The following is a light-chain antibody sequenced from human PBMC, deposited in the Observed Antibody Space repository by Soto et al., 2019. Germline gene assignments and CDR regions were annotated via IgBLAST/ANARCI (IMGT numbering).Light chain of an antibody. CDR1: QSVLCSTNNRNY. J-gene: IGKJ3*01. CDR3: QQFCNILPGLFA. V-gene: IGKV4-1*01. CDR2: WAF. Sequence: DIVVTQSPDSLAVSLGERVTIHCKSSQSVLCSTNNRNYLSWYQQKPGQPPKLLIYWAFTRESGVPDRFSGGGSGTDFTLTISGFQAEDVAVYYCQQFCNILPGLFAFGPGTKVDVK.